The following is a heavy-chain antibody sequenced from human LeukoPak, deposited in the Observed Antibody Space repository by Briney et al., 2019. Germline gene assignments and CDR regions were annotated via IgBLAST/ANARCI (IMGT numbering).Heavy chain of an antibody. J-gene: IGHJ4*02. CDR2: IYSGGST. CDR1: GFTVSSSF. Sequence: PGGSLRLSCAASGFTVSSSFMSWVRQAPGNGLEWVSVIYSGGSTYYADSVKGRFTISRDNSKNTLYLQMNSLRADDTAVYYCVRDEVDYSFEYWGQGTLLTVSS. CDR3: VRDEVDYSFEY. V-gene: IGHV3-53*01. D-gene: IGHD4-11*01.